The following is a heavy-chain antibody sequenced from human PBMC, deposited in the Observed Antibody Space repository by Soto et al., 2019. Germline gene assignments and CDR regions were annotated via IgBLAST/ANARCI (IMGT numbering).Heavy chain of an antibody. V-gene: IGHV1-46*01. D-gene: IGHD3-10*01. J-gene: IGHJ5*02. CDR1: GYTFTSQY. CDR3: ARDSGLNCFDP. CDR2: INPNGGAT. Sequence: ASVKVSCKASGYTFTSQYMHWVRQAPGQGLEWMGMINPNGGATTYAEKFQGRVTMTRDTSTSTVYMDVSSLRPEDTAVYYCARDSGLNCFDPWGQGTQVTVSS.